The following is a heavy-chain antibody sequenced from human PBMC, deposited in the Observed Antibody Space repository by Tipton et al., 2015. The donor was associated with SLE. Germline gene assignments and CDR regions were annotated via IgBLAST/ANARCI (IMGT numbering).Heavy chain of an antibody. D-gene: IGHD2-15*01. CDR3: ARHVGVAYYYAMDV. V-gene: IGHV4-34*01. CDR1: GGSFSGYY. J-gene: IGHJ6*02. CDR2: INHSGST. Sequence: TLSLTCAVYGGSFSGYYWSWIRQPPGKGLEWIGEINHSGSTYYNPSLKSRVTISVDTSKKQFSLKLSSVTAADTAVYYCARHVGVAYYYAMDVWGQGTTVTVSS.